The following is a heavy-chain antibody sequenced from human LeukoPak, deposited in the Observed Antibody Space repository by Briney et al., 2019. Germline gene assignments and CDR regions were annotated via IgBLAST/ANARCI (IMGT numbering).Heavy chain of an antibody. CDR2: ISSSSTII. CDR1: GFTFSSHS. D-gene: IGHD3-3*01. CDR3: ARAEYDFDC. V-gene: IGHV3-48*01. J-gene: IGHJ4*02. Sequence: GGSLRLSCVASGFTFSSHSMNWVRQAPGKGLEWISYISSSSTIIHYVDSVKGRFTISRDDAKNSLYLQMNSLRAEDTAMYYCARAEYDFDCWGQGTLVTVSS.